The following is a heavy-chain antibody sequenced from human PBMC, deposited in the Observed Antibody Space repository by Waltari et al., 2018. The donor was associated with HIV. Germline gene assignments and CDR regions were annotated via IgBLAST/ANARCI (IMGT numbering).Heavy chain of an antibody. CDR3: ARHALRVGAAYWNFDL. D-gene: IGHD1-26*01. J-gene: IGHJ2*01. Sequence: QLQLQESGPGLVKPSETLSLTCTVSGGSVSSSSYFWGWIRPPPGKGLEWIGRIYYTGRAYYNPSPKSRVTISVDTSKNQFSLKVTSVTAADTAVYYCARHALRVGAAYWNFDLWGRGTLVTVSS. CDR2: IYYTGRA. CDR1: GGSVSSSSYF. V-gene: IGHV4-39*01.